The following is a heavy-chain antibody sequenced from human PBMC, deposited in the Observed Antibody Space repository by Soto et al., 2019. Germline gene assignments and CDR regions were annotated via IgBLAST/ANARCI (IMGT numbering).Heavy chain of an antibody. Sequence: GASVKVSCKASGYTFTGYYMHWVRQAPGQGLEWMGWINPNTGVTKYAQKFQGRVTMTRDTSISTAYLDLSSLTSDDTAVYYCARASGSYYSPYYYGMDVWGQGTTVTVSS. J-gene: IGHJ6*02. D-gene: IGHD3-10*01. CDR1: GYTFTGYY. V-gene: IGHV1-2*02. CDR3: ARASGSYYSPYYYGMDV. CDR2: INPNTGVT.